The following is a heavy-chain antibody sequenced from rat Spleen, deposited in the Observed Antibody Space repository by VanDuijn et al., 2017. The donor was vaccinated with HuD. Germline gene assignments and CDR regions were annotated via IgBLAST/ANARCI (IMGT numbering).Heavy chain of an antibody. Sequence: EVQLVESDGGLVQPGRSLKLSCAASGFTFSDFYMAWVRQAPTKGLEWVATISYNYRSNYYRDSVKGRFTNSRDNTKNTLYLQMDNLRSEDTSTYYCTRAGYLRDWYFDFWGPGTMVTVSS. CDR2: ISYNYRSN. J-gene: IGHJ1*01. D-gene: IGHD2-2*01. CDR1: GFTFSDFY. CDR3: TRAGYLRDWYFDF. V-gene: IGHV5-29*01.